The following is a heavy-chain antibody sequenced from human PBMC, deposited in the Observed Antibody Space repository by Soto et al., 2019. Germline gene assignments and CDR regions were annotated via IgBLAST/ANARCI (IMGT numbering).Heavy chain of an antibody. V-gene: IGHV1-69*13. CDR1: GGTFSSYA. CDR2: IIPIFGTA. J-gene: IGHJ6*02. CDR3: ARGTADRAGDYYYYYGMDV. Sequence: ASVKVSCKASGGTFSSYAISWVRQAPGQGLEWMGGIIPIFGTANYAQKFQGRVTITADESTSTAYMELSSLRSEDTAVYYCARGTADRAGDYYYYYGMDVWGQGTPVTVSS.